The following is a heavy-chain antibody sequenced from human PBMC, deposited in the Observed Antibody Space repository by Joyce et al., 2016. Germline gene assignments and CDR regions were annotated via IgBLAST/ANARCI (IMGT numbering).Heavy chain of an antibody. J-gene: IGHJ5*02. CDR2: VYYGGTT. CDR3: ARSFFDCRGGSCFSGEWFDP. CDR1: GGSISSSTYY. D-gene: IGHD2-15*01. V-gene: IGHV4-39*07. Sequence: QLQLQESGPGLVKPSETLSLSCTVSGGSISSSTYYWGWIRQPPRKGLEWMGSVYYGGTTYDNPALKSRVTISVDTSKNQFSRKLTSVTAADTAVYSCARSFFDCRGGSCFSGEWFDPWGQGTLVTVSS.